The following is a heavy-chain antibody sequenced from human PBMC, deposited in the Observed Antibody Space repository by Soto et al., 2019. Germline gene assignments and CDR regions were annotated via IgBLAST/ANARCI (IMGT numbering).Heavy chain of an antibody. Sequence: PSETLSLTCAVSRGSISSNWWSWVRQPPGKGLEWIGEIYHSGSTNYNPSLNSRVTISVDKSRTYFSLDLSSVTAADTAVYYCSSQTYSYAWHHWGQGIQVTVS. V-gene: IGHV4-4*02. CDR2: IYHSGST. CDR3: SSQTYSYAWHH. J-gene: IGHJ5*02. CDR1: RGSISSNW. D-gene: IGHD5-18*01.